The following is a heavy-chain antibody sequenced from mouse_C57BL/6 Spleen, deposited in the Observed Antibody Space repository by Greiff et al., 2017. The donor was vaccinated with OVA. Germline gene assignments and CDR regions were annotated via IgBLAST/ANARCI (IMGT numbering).Heavy chain of an antibody. CDR1: GYTFTSYW. Sequence: VQLQQPGAELVKPGASVKLSCKASGYTFTSYWMHWVKQRPGQGLEWIGMIHPNSGSTNYNEKFKSKATLTVDTSSSTAYMQLSSLTSEDSAVYYCAREGPDGNFDYWGQGTTLTVSS. J-gene: IGHJ2*01. CDR2: IHPNSGST. D-gene: IGHD2-1*01. CDR3: AREGPDGNFDY. V-gene: IGHV1-64*01.